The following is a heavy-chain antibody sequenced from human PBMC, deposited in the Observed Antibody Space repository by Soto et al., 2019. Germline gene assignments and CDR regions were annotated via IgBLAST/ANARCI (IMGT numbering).Heavy chain of an antibody. CDR3: ARDQHKGRNWFDP. J-gene: IGHJ5*02. V-gene: IGHV3-21*04. CDR2: ISSSSSYI. CDR1: GFTFSSYS. Sequence: GGSLRLSCAASGFTFSSYSMNWVRQAPGKGLEWVSSISSSSSYIYYADSVKGRFTISRDNAKNSLYLQMNSLRAEDTAVYYCARDQHKGRNWFDPWGQGTLVTVSS. D-gene: IGHD2-21*01.